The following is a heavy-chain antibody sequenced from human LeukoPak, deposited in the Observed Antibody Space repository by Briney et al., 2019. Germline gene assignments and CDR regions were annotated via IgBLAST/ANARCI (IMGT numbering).Heavy chain of an antibody. J-gene: IGHJ6*03. Sequence: ASVKVSCKASGYTFTSYGISWVRQAPGQGLEWMGWISGYNGNTNYAQKLQGRVTMTTDTSTSTAYMELSSLRSEDTAVYYCGSARSPDYMDVWGKGTTVTVSS. V-gene: IGHV1-18*01. CDR2: ISGYNGNT. CDR1: GYTFTSYG. CDR3: GSARSPDYMDV.